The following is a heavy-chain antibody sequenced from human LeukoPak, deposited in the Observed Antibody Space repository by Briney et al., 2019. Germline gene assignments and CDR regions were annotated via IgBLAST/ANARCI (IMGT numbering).Heavy chain of an antibody. CDR1: GYSISSGYY. V-gene: IGHV4-38-2*02. CDR2: IYHSGST. J-gene: IGHJ5*02. CDR3: AREYYGVDA. D-gene: IGHD4-17*01. Sequence: SSETLSLTCTVSGYSISSGYYWGWIRQPPGKGLEWIGSIYHSGSTYYNPSLKSRVTISVDTSKNQFSLKLSSVTAADTAVYYCAREYYGVDAWGQGTLVTVSS.